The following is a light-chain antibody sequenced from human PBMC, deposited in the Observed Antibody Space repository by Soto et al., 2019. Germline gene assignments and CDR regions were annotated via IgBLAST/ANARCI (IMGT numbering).Light chain of an antibody. V-gene: IGKV1-16*01. J-gene: IGKJ1*01. CDR1: QGISSF. Sequence: DIQMTQSPSSLSASVGDRVTITCRASQGISSFLAWFQQKPGKAPKSLIYDASTLQSGVSSRFSGSGSDTHFTLTISSLQPEDFATYYCQQYHSYPASFGQGTKGEIK. CDR3: QQYHSYPAS. CDR2: DAS.